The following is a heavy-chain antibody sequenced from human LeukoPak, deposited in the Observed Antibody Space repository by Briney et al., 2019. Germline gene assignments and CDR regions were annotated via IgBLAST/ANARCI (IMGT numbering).Heavy chain of an antibody. J-gene: IGHJ5*02. D-gene: IGHD3-10*01. CDR1: GFISSSYA. CDR2: ISPSGDET. CDR3: ARDYGSGSYYKP. Sequence: GGSLRLSCVASGFISSSYAMSWVRQAPGKGLEWVSGISPSGDETNYADSVKGRFTISRDNSKNTLYLQMNSLRAEDTAVYYCARDYGSGSYYKPWGQGTLVTVSS. V-gene: IGHV3-23*01.